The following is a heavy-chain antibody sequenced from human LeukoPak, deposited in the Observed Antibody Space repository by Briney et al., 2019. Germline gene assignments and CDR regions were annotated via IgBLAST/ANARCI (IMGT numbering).Heavy chain of an antibody. CDR1: GFTFSSYG. Sequence: GGSLRLSCAAPGFTFSSYGMHWVRQAPGKGLEWVAVISYDGSNKYYADSVKGRFTISRDNSKNTLYLQMNSLRAEDTAVYYCAKDRLRWPAEYYFDYWGQGTLVTVSS. CDR3: AKDRLRWPAEYYFDY. D-gene: IGHD4-23*01. CDR2: ISYDGSNK. J-gene: IGHJ4*02. V-gene: IGHV3-30*18.